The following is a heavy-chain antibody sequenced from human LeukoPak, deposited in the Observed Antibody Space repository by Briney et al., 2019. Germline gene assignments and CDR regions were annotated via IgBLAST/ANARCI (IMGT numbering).Heavy chain of an antibody. CDR2: INSDGSGT. CDR1: GFTFSRYW. CDR3: ARVLYFDSRGSPGDY. D-gene: IGHD3-22*01. Sequence: GGPLRLSCAVSGFTFSRYWMHWVRQAPGKGLVWVSLINSDGSGTTYADSVKGRFTISRDNAKDTLYLQMHSLRAEDTAVYYCARVLYFDSRGSPGDYCGQGTLVTVSS. V-gene: IGHV3-74*01. J-gene: IGHJ4*02.